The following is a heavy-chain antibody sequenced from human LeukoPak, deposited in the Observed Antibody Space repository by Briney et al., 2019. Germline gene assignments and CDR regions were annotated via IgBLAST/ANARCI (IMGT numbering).Heavy chain of an antibody. J-gene: IGHJ5*02. CDR3: ATTGRYYGSGSYSPP. CDR1: GGSISSSSYY. CDR2: IYYSGST. Sequence: SETLSLTCTVSGGSISSSSYYWGWIRQPPGKGLEWIGSIYYSGSTYYNPSLKSRVTISVDTSKNQFSLKLSSVTAADTAVYYCATTGRYYGSGSYSPPWGQGTLVTVSS. D-gene: IGHD3-10*01. V-gene: IGHV4-39*01.